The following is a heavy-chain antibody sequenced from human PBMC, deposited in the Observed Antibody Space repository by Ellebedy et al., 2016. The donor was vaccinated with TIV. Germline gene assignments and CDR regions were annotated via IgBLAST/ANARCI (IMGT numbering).Heavy chain of an antibody. V-gene: IGHV1-69*04. CDR2: IIPILGIA. CDR1: GGTFSSYA. J-gene: IGHJ4*02. CDR3: ARGEAPSGSYSAPDY. D-gene: IGHD1-26*01. Sequence: AASVKVSCKASGGTFSSYAISWVRQAPGKGLEWMGRIIPILGIANYAQKFQGRVTITADKSTSTAYMELSSLRSEDTAVYYCARGEAPSGSYSAPDYWGQGTLVTVSS.